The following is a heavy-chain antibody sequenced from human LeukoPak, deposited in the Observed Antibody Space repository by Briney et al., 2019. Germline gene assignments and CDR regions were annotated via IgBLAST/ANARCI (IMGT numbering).Heavy chain of an antibody. CDR3: ARDRLGNWFDP. CDR1: GYTFTSYA. CDR2: INAGNGNT. J-gene: IGHJ5*02. Sequence: ASVKVSCTASGYTFTSYAMHWVRQAPGQRLEWMGWINAGNGNTKYSQKFQGRVTITRDTSASTAYMELSSLRSEDTAVYYCARDRLGNWFDPWGQGTLVTVSS. V-gene: IGHV1-3*01. D-gene: IGHD6-19*01.